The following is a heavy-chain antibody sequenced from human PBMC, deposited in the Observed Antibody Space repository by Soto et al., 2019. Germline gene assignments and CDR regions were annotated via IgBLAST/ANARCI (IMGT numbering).Heavy chain of an antibody. CDR1: GGSISSSSYY. CDR3: ATETYYDYVWGSYRSY. CDR2: IYYSGST. Sequence: PSETLSLTCTVSGGSISSSSYYWGWIRQPPGKGLEWIGSIYYSGSTYYNPSLKSRVTISVDTSKNQFSLKLSSVTAADTAVYYCATETYYDYVWGSYRSYWGQGTLVTV. D-gene: IGHD3-16*02. V-gene: IGHV4-39*01. J-gene: IGHJ4*02.